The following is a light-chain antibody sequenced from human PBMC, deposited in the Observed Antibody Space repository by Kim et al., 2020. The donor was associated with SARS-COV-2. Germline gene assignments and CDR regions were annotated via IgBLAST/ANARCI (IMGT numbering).Light chain of an antibody. J-gene: IGLJ1*01. CDR1: KLGDKY. V-gene: IGLV3-1*01. CDR3: QAWDSSSYV. Sequence: PGQTASITCSGDKLGDKYACWYQQKPGQSPVLVIYQDSKRPSGIPERFSGSNSGNTATLTISGTQAMDEADYYCQAWDSSSYVFGTGTKVTVL. CDR2: QDS.